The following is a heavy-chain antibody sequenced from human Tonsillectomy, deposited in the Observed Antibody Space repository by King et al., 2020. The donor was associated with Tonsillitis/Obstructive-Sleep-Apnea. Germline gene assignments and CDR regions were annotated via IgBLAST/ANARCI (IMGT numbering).Heavy chain of an antibody. V-gene: IGHV3-53*01. D-gene: IGHD3-22*01. CDR3: AICYYDSSGYYYGMDV. CDR2: IYRGGSI. J-gene: IGHJ6*02. CDR1: GFTVSSNY. Sequence: VQLVESGGGLIQPGGSLRLSCAASGFTVSSNYMSWVRQAPGKGLEWVSVIYRGGSIYYADSVKGRFTISRDNSKNTLYLQMNSLRAEDTAVYYCAICYYDSSGYYYGMDVWGQGTTVTVSS.